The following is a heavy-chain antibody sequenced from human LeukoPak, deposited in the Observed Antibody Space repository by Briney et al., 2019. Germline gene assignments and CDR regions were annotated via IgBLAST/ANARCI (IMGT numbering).Heavy chain of an antibody. J-gene: IGHJ4*02. V-gene: IGHV3-7*01. D-gene: IGHD1-1*01. CDR3: ARLTGTTGFDY. CDR1: GFTFSNAW. Sequence: GSLRLSCVASGFTFSNAWMSWVRQAPGKGLEWVANIKQDGSDKYYVDSVKGRFTISRDNAKNSLYLQLNSLRADDTAVYYCARLTGTTGFDYWGQGTLVTVSS. CDR2: IKQDGSDK.